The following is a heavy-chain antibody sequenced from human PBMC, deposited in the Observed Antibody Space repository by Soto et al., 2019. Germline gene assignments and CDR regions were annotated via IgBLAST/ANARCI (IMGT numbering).Heavy chain of an antibody. CDR2: IYWDDEK. Sequence: QITLKESGPTLVKPTQTLTLTCTFSGFSLSSSGLGVGWIRQPPGKALEWLALIYWDDEKRYRPSLKSKLPITKDTSKNQVVLTMTNMDPVDTATYYCAHPTGDGFFDSWGQGTLVTVSS. V-gene: IGHV2-5*02. CDR1: GFSLSSSGLG. J-gene: IGHJ4*02. D-gene: IGHD1-1*01. CDR3: AHPTGDGFFDS.